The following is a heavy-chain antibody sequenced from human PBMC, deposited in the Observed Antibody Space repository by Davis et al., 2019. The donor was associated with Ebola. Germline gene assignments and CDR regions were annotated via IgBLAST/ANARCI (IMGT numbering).Heavy chain of an antibody. Sequence: GESLKISCAASGFTFSSYGMHWVRQAPGKGLEWVAVISYDEGYKYYADSVKGRFTISRDNSKNTLYLQMNSLRAEDTAVYYCAKGAVGMIVVALLDYWGQGTLVTVSS. CDR1: GFTFSSYG. D-gene: IGHD3-22*01. J-gene: IGHJ4*02. CDR3: AKGAVGMIVVALLDY. CDR2: ISYDEGYK. V-gene: IGHV3-30*18.